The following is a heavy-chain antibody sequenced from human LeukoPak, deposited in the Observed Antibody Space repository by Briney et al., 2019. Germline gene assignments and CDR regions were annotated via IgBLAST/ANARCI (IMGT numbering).Heavy chain of an antibody. CDR3: ARDRVGIVGATVGGIDY. V-gene: IGHV1-18*01. CDR2: ISAYNGNT. CDR1: GYTFTSYG. J-gene: IGHJ4*02. Sequence: ASVKVSCKASGYTFTSYGISWVRQAPGQGIEWMGWISAYNGNTNYAQTLQGRVTMTTDTSTSTAYMELRSLRSDDTAVYYCARDRVGIVGATVGGIDYWGQGTLVTVSS. D-gene: IGHD1-26*01.